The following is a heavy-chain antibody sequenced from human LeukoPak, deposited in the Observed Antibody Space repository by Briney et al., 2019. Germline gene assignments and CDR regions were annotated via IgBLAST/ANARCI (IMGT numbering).Heavy chain of an antibody. CDR3: ARDLGDILTGYTFLD. CDR2: INPNSGGT. Sequence: ASVKVSCKASGYTFTGYYMHWVQQAPGQGLEWMGRINPNSGGTNYAQKFQGRVTMTRDTSISTAYMELSRLRSDDTAVYYCARDLGDILTGYTFLDWGQGTLVTVSS. J-gene: IGHJ4*02. V-gene: IGHV1-2*06. CDR1: GYTFTGYY. D-gene: IGHD3-9*01.